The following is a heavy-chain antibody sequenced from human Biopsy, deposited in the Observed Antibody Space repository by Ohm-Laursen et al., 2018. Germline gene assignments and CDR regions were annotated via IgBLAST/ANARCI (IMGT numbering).Heavy chain of an antibody. CDR1: GFTFGDYY. CDR2: ISGSGVTK. Sequence: GSLRLSCAASGFTFGDYYMSWIRQAPGKGLEWLSYISGSGVTKMYVDSVKGRFTVSRDNAKNSLYLEMNNLTVDDTAVYYCATDGAGSYNENWGQGTLVSVSS. D-gene: IGHD3-10*01. V-gene: IGHV3-11*01. J-gene: IGHJ4*02. CDR3: ATDGAGSYNEN.